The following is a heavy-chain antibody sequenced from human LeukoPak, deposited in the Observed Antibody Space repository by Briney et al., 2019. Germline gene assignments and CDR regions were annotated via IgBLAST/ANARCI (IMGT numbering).Heavy chain of an antibody. CDR3: ARTSYYYGMDV. Sequence: GGSLRLSCAASGFTVSSNYMSWVRQAPGKGLEWVSVIYSGGSTYYADSVKGRFTISRDNSKNTLYLQMNSLRAEDTAVYYCARTSYYYGMDVWGQGTTVTVSS. J-gene: IGHJ6*02. CDR1: GFTVSSNY. CDR2: IYSGGST. V-gene: IGHV3-66*01.